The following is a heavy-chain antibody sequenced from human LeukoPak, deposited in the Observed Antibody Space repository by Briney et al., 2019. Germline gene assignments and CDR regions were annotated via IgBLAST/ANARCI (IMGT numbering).Heavy chain of an antibody. J-gene: IGHJ4*02. D-gene: IGHD4-17*01. CDR3: ARGGTTVTTFNYFDS. CDR1: GGSINGYY. V-gene: IGHV4-59*01. CDR2: IYYIGST. Sequence: PSETLSLTCTGSGGSINGYYWSWIRQPPGKGMKWIGYIYYIGSTTYNPSLRSRVTISVDKSKNQFSLRLSSVTAADTALYYCARGGTTVTTFNYFDSWGQGTLVTVSS.